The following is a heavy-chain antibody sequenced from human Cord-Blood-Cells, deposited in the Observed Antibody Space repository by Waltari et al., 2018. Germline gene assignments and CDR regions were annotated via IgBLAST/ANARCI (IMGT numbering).Heavy chain of an antibody. J-gene: IGHJ4*02. Sequence: EVQLVESGGGLVKPGGSLSLSCAASGFTFSSYSMNWVRQAPGKGVEWVSSISSSSSYIYYADSVKGRFTISRDNAKNSLYLQMNSLRAEDTAVYYCARGSSSSFDYWGQGTLVTVSS. CDR2: ISSSSSYI. D-gene: IGHD6-6*01. CDR3: ARGSSSSFDY. CDR1: GFTFSSYS. V-gene: IGHV3-21*01.